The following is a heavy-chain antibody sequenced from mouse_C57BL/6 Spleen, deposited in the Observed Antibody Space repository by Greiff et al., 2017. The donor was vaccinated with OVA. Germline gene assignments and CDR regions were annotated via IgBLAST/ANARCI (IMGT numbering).Heavy chain of an antibody. D-gene: IGHD1-1*01. CDR1: GYTFTDYY. J-gene: IGHJ1*03. CDR3: TRRDYYGSRRYFDV. Sequence: QVHVKQSGPELVKPGASVKISCKASGYTFTDYYIHWVKQRPGQGLEWIGWIYPGSGNTKYNEKFKGKATLTVDTSSSTAYMQLSSLTSEDSAVYFCTRRDYYGSRRYFDVWGTGTTVTVST. CDR2: IYPGSGNT. V-gene: IGHV1-84*01.